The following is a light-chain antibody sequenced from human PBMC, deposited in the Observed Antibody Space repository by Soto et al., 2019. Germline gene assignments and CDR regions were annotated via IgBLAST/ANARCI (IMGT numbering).Light chain of an antibody. CDR3: LLSYNGPYV. V-gene: IGLV7-46*01. Sequence: AVVTQEPSLTVSPGGTVTLTCGSSTGAVTNGHYPYWFQQKPGQAPRTLIYDTTNRHSWTPARFSGSLLAGKAALTLSGAQPEDEAEYYCLLSYNGPYVFGTGTKVTVL. J-gene: IGLJ1*01. CDR2: DTT. CDR1: TGAVTNGHY.